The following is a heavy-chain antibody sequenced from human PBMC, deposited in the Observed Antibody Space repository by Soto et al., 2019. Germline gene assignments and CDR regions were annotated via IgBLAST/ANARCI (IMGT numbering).Heavy chain of an antibody. Sequence: QVQLVQSGAEVKKPGASVKVSCKASGYTFTSYAMHWVRQAPGQRLEWMGWINAGNGNTKYSQKFQGRVTITRDTSASTAYMELSSLRSEDTAVYYCARVTYCGGDCYSPRASAFDIWGQGTMVTVSS. V-gene: IGHV1-3*01. CDR3: ARVTYCGGDCYSPRASAFDI. CDR2: INAGNGNT. CDR1: GYTFTSYA. J-gene: IGHJ3*02. D-gene: IGHD2-21*02.